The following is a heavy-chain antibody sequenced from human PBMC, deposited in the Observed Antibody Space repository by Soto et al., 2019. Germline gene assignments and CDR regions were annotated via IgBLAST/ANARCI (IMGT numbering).Heavy chain of an antibody. CDR1: GYSFTNYY. Sequence: QVQLVQSGAEVKKPGASVKVSCKASGYSFTNYYTHWVRQAPGQGLEWMGIINPFGGDTNYAQKFQGRLTMTRDTSTSIVYMELSSLRSADTAIYYCARSPKPKSFFDYWGQGTLVTVSS. CDR3: ARSPKPKSFFDY. J-gene: IGHJ4*02. V-gene: IGHV1-46*01. CDR2: INPFGGDT.